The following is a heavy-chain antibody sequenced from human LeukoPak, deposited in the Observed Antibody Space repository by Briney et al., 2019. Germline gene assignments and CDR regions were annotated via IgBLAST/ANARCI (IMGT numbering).Heavy chain of an antibody. D-gene: IGHD3-16*02. V-gene: IGHV4-30-4*08. Sequence: SQTLSLTCTVSGGSISSGDYYWSWIRQPPGKGLEWMGYIYYSGSTYYNPSLKSRVTISVDTSKNQFSLKLSSVTAADTAVYYCARELPYYDYVWGSYRIIDYWGQGTLVTVSS. CDR1: GGSISSGDYY. J-gene: IGHJ4*02. CDR3: ARELPYYDYVWGSYRIIDY. CDR2: IYYSGST.